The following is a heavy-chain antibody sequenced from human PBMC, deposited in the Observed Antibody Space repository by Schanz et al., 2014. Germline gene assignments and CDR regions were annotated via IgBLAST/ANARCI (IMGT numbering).Heavy chain of an antibody. V-gene: IGHV3-30*04. CDR1: GFTFRGHA. D-gene: IGHD3-16*01. CDR3: TIDRGALITHNDALDL. Sequence: QVQLVESGGGVVQPGTSLRLSCAASGFTFRGHAMHWVRQAPGQGLEKVAVTSTDGTKTYYAASVRGRFTISRDNSKNTVYLQMNSLRSEDTAVYSCTIDRGALITHNDALDLCGHWTMVSVSS. CDR2: TSTDGTKT. J-gene: IGHJ3*01.